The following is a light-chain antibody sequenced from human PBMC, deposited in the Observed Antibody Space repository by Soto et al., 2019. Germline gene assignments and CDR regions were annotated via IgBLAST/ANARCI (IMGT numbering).Light chain of an antibody. V-gene: IGKV2D-29*01. Sequence: DIVMTQTPLSLSVTPGQPASISCKSSQGLLNSDGKTHLYWYLQKAGQAPQLLLYEVSNRFSGVPDRFSGSGSGTDFTLKISRVEAEDVGVYYCMQSVQLPWTFGRGTKV. CDR3: MQSVQLPWT. CDR2: EVS. CDR1: QGLLNSDGKTH. J-gene: IGKJ1*01.